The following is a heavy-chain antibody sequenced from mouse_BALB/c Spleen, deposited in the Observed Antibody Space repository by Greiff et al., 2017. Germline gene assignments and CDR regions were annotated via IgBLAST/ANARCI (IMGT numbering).Heavy chain of an antibody. V-gene: IGHV14-3*02. D-gene: IGHD1-1*01. J-gene: IGHJ4*01. CDR3: ARGFITTVVDAMDY. CDR1: GFNIKDTY. CDR2: IDPANGNT. Sequence: VQLKQSGAELVKPGASVKLSCTASGFNIKDTYMHWVKQRPEQGLEWIGRIDPANGNTKYDPKFQGKATITADTSSNTAYLQLSSLTSEDTAVYYCARGFITTVVDAMDYWGQGTSVTVSS.